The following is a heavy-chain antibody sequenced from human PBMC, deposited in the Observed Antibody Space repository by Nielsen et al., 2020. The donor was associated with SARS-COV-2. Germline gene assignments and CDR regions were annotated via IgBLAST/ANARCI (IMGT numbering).Heavy chain of an antibody. Sequence: GSLRLSCTASGASVNNFHWTWHRQFPGKGLEWIGYSSARGATRYNPSLKSRVSISIDTSKNQFSLNLMSVTAADSAIYFCAKYDTHSDWGQGTQVIVSS. CDR1: GASVNNFH. CDR3: AKYDTHSD. V-gene: IGHV4-4*08. CDR2: SSARGAT. J-gene: IGHJ4*02. D-gene: IGHD3-22*01.